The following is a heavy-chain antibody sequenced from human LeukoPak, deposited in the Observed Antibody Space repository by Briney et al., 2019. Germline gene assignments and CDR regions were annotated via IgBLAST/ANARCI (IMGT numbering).Heavy chain of an antibody. D-gene: IGHD6-19*01. CDR3: ARATGYSSGWSVMFGYFQH. J-gene: IGHJ1*01. CDR1: GGSISSSSYY. CDR2: IYYSGST. V-gene: IGHV4-39*07. Sequence: PSETLSLTCTVSGGSISSSSYYWGWIRQPPGKGLEWIGSIYYSGSTNYNPSLKSRVTISVDTSKNQFSLKLSSVTAADTAVYYCARATGYSSGWSVMFGYFQHWGQGTLVTVSS.